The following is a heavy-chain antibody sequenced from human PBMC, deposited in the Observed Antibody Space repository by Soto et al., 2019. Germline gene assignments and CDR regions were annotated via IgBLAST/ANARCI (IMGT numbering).Heavy chain of an antibody. J-gene: IGHJ4*02. Sequence: TASLTCRASGDTISSNICSTWVRQPPGKGLEWIGEIHHSGSTNYNPSLKSRVTISVDKSKNQFSLKLSAVIAADTAMYYCARYSYGSDYYFDYWGQGTLVTVSS. V-gene: IGHV4-4*02. D-gene: IGHD3-10*01. CDR1: GDTISSNIC. CDR3: ARYSYGSDYYFDY. CDR2: IHHSGST.